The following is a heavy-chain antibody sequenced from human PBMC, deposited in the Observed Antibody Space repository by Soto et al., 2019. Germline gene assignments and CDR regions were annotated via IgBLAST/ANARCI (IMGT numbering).Heavy chain of an antibody. Sequence: GGSLRLSCAASGFTFSSYAMSWVRQAPGKGLEWVSAISGSGGSTYYADSVKGRFTISRDNSKNTLYLQMNSLRAEDTAVYYCAKFKRGGGSGVGGYYYYGMDVWGQGTTVTVSS. D-gene: IGHD3-10*01. J-gene: IGHJ6*02. CDR1: GFTFSSYA. V-gene: IGHV3-23*01. CDR2: ISGSGGST. CDR3: AKFKRGGGSGVGGYYYYGMDV.